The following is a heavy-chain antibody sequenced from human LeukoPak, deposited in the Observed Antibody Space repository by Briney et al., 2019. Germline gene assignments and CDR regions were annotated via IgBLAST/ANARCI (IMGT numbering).Heavy chain of an antibody. CDR3: ARGDLYYYDSSGGDY. Sequence: KPGGSLRLSCAASGFTFSSYTMNWVRQAPGKGLEWVSSISTSSSYIYYADSVKGRFTISRDNAKNSLYLQMNSLRAEDTAVYYCARGDLYYYDSSGGDYWGQGTLVTVSS. CDR1: GFTFSSYT. D-gene: IGHD3-22*01. J-gene: IGHJ4*02. CDR2: ISTSSSYI. V-gene: IGHV3-21*01.